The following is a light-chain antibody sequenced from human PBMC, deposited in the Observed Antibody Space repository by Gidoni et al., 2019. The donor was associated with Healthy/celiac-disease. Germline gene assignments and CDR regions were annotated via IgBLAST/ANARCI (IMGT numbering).Light chain of an antibody. V-gene: IGKV1-39*01. Sequence: DIQMTQSPSSLSASVGDRVTITCPARQSISSYLNWYQQKPGKAPKLLIYAASSLQSGVPSRFSGSGSGTDFTLTISSLQPEDFATYYCQQSYSTPRTFGQGTKVEIK. CDR3: QQSYSTPRT. CDR2: AAS. J-gene: IGKJ1*01. CDR1: QSISSY.